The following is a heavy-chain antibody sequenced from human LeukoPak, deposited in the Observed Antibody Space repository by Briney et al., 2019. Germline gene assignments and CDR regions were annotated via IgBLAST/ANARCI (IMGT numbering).Heavy chain of an antibody. Sequence: PSETLSLTCTVSGGSISNYYWSWIRQPPGKGLEFIGYIYYNGRADYNPSLKSRVTMSVDTSKNHFSLKLTSVTAADTAVYYCARDVYYYDSSGYYPIDAFDIWGQGTMVTVSS. CDR2: IYYNGRA. V-gene: IGHV4-59*12. CDR3: ARDVYYYDSSGYYPIDAFDI. J-gene: IGHJ3*02. CDR1: GGSISNYY. D-gene: IGHD3-22*01.